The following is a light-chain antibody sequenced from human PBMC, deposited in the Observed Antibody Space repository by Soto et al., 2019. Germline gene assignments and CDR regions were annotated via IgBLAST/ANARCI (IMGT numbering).Light chain of an antibody. CDR1: SSNIGADYD. Sequence: SVLTQPPSVSGAAGQMVTISCTGSSSNIGADYDVHWYQQLPGAAPKLLIYGNSNRPSGVPDRFSGSKSGTSASLAIIGLKAEDEADYYCQSSERGLSGYVFGTGTKVTVL. J-gene: IGLJ1*01. CDR2: GNS. CDR3: QSSERGLSGYV. V-gene: IGLV1-40*01.